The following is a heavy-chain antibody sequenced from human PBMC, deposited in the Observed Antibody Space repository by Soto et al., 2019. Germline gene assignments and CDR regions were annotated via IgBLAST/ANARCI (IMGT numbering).Heavy chain of an antibody. Sequence: EVQLLESGGALVQPGGSLRLSCVVSGFTFSAYAMSWVRQAPGKGLEWVSAVTGSGDDTYHADSVKGRFTISRDNSRDTLSCQMNSLRAEDTAIYYCVKGSTTSRPYYFDYWGQGTLVTVSS. V-gene: IGHV3-23*01. J-gene: IGHJ4*02. CDR2: VTGSGDDT. D-gene: IGHD1-1*01. CDR1: GFTFSAYA. CDR3: VKGSTTSRPYYFDY.